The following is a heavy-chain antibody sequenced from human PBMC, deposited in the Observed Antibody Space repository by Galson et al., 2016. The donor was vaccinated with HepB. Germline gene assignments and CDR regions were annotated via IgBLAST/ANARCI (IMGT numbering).Heavy chain of an antibody. V-gene: IGHV4-59*11. J-gene: IGHJ6*02. Sequence: SETLSLTCTVSGGSISSHYWSWIRQPPGKGLEWIGYIYHSGNTYYNPSLRSRVTMSVDTSRNQFSLKLTSVSAADTAVYYCSREGVVAGRRDYYYGMDVWGQGTTVTVSS. CDR2: IYHSGNT. D-gene: IGHD6-19*01. CDR3: SREGVVAGRRDYYYGMDV. CDR1: GGSISSHY.